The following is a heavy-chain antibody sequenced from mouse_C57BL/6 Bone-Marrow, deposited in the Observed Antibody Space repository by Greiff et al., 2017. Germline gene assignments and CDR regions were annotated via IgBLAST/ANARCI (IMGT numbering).Heavy chain of an antibody. Sequence: VQLQQSGPGLVQPSQSLSITCTVSGFSFTSYGVHWVRQSPGKGLEWLGVIWRGGSTDYNAAFMSRLSITKDNSKSQVFCKMNSLQADDTAIYYCASCYYGYDGYFDYWGQGTTLTVSS. J-gene: IGHJ2*01. CDR1: GFSFTSYG. D-gene: IGHD2-2*01. CDR2: IWRGGST. CDR3: ASCYYGYDGYFDY. V-gene: IGHV2-5*01.